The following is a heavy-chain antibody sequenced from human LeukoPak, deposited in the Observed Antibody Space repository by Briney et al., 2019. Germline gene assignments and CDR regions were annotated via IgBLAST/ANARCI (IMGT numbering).Heavy chain of an antibody. CDR3: ARHSPQPYGDRTRSFYY. J-gene: IGHJ4*02. CDR2: IIPILGIA. CDR1: GGTFSSYA. V-gene: IGHV1-69*04. D-gene: IGHD4-17*01. Sequence: ASVKVSCKASGGTFSSYAISWVRQAPGQGLEWMGRIIPILGIANYAQKFQGRVTITADKSTSTAYMELSSLRSEDTAVYYCARHSPQPYGDRTRSFYYWGQGTLVTVSS.